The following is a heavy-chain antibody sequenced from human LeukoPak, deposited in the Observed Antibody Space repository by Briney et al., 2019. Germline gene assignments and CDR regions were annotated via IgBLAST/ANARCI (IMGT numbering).Heavy chain of an antibody. J-gene: IGHJ3*02. V-gene: IGHV5-51*01. CDR3: ARHLLRFLEWSPTAFDI. D-gene: IGHD3-3*01. CDR1: GYSFTSYW. CDR2: IYPGDSDT. Sequence: GESLKISCKGSGYSFTSYWIGWVRQMPGKGLEWMGIIYPGDSDTRYSPSFQGQVTISADKSISTAYLQWSSLKASGTATYYCARHLLRFLEWSPTAFDIWGQGTMVTVSS.